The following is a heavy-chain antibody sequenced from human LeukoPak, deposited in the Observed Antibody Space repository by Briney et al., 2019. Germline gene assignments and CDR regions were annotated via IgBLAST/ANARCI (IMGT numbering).Heavy chain of an antibody. J-gene: IGHJ2*01. CDR3: ARELRGVSGYYSFTWYLDL. D-gene: IGHD3-22*01. CDR1: GGSISSGDYY. V-gene: IGHV4-30-4*01. Sequence: SQTLSLTCTVSGGSISSGDYYWSWIRQPPGKGLEWIGYIYYSGSTYYNPSLKSRVTISVDTSKNQFSLKLSSVTAADTAVYYCARELRGVSGYYSFTWYLDLWGRGTLVTVSS. CDR2: IYYSGST.